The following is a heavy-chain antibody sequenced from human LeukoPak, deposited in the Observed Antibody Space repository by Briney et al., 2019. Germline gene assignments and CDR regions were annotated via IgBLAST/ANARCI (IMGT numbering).Heavy chain of an antibody. Sequence: SETLSLTCAAYGGSFSGYYWSWIRQPPGKGLEWIGEINHSGSTNYNPSLKSRVTISVDTSKNQFSLKLSSVTAADTAVYYCARDDKWTTQTFDYWGQGTLVTVSS. CDR3: ARDDKWTTQTFDY. D-gene: IGHD3-9*01. J-gene: IGHJ4*02. CDR1: GGSFSGYY. V-gene: IGHV4-34*01. CDR2: INHSGST.